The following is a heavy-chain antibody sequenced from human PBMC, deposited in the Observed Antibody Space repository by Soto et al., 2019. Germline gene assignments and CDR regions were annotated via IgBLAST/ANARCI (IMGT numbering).Heavy chain of an antibody. V-gene: IGHV3-72*01. CDR1: GFTFSDHY. Sequence: PGGSLRLSCAASGFTFSDHYIDWVRQAPGKGLEWIGRTRNKARGYTTEYAASMKGRFTISRDDSENSVFLQMNSLRAEDTAVYYCARDFPPRACSGGSCYQDYWGQGTLVTVSS. CDR3: ARDFPPRACSGGSCYQDY. CDR2: TRNKARGYTT. J-gene: IGHJ4*02. D-gene: IGHD2-15*01.